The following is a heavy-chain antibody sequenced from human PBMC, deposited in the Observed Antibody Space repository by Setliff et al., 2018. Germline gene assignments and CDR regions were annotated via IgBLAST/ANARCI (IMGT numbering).Heavy chain of an antibody. CDR2: IHQRGRT. D-gene: IGHD3-3*01. V-gene: IGHV4-38-2*01. Sequence: SETLSLTCGVSGVSITSGHYWGWIRQSPGKGLEWLATIHQRGRTYYNPSLNSRVTISPDTSKNHFSLKLRSVTAEDSAVYYCASPGRDNLDSPFDAFDIWGQGTKGTVS. J-gene: IGHJ3*02. CDR1: GVSITSGHY. CDR3: ASPGRDNLDSPFDAFDI.